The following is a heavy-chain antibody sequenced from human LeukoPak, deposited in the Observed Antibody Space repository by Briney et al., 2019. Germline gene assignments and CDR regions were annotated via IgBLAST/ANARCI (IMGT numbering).Heavy chain of an antibody. CDR1: GGSISTYY. CDR3: ARYYYDSSGAWRYYDL. CDR2: IYYTGST. D-gene: IGHD3-22*01. V-gene: IGHV4-59*01. J-gene: IGHJ2*01. Sequence: PETLSLTSTLSGGSISTYYWTWIPQPPGKGLESIGYIYYTGSTNYNPSLKSRVTISVDTSKNQFPLKLSSVTAADTAVYYCARYYYDSSGAWRYYDLWGRGTLVTVS.